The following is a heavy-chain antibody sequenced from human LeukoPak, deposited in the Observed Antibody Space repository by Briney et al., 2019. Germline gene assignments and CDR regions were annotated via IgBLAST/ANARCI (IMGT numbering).Heavy chain of an antibody. CDR1: GFAFSRYD. J-gene: IGHJ4*02. V-gene: IGHV3-23*01. CDR2: ISGSGGST. Sequence: EPGGSLRLSCAASGFAFSRYDMSWVRQAPGKGLEWVSLISGSGGSTYYADSVKGRFTISRDNSKNTLYLHMNSLRAEDTAVYYCARSAAAGRIVATFAYWGQGTLVTVSS. CDR3: ARSAAAGRIVATFAY. D-gene: IGHD5-12*01.